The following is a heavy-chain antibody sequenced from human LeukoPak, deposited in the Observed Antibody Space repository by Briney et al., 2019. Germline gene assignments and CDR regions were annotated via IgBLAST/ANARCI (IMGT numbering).Heavy chain of an antibody. CDR3: ARTYYDILTGYYPYYLDY. V-gene: IGHV4-59*01. J-gene: IGHJ4*02. Sequence: SETLSLTCTVSGGSISSYYWSWIRQPPGKGLEWIGYISYSGSTNYNPSLKSRVTISVDTSKNQFSLKLSSVTAADTAVYYCARTYYDILTGYYPYYLDYWGQGTLVTASS. D-gene: IGHD3-9*01. CDR2: ISYSGST. CDR1: GGSISSYY.